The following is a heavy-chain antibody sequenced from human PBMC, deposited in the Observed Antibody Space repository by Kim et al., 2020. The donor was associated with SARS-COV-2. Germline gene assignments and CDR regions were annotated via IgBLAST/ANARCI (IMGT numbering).Heavy chain of an antibody. CDR1: GGSISSSSYY. Sequence: SETLSLTCTVSGGSISSSSYYWGWIRQPPGKGLEWIGSIYYSGSTYYNPSLKSRVTISVDTSKNQFSLKLSSVTAADTAVYYCARHGNPHNRYSSGWYYFDYWGQGTLVTVSS. CDR3: ARHGNPHNRYSSGWYYFDY. CDR2: IYYSGST. D-gene: IGHD6-19*01. J-gene: IGHJ4*02. V-gene: IGHV4-39*01.